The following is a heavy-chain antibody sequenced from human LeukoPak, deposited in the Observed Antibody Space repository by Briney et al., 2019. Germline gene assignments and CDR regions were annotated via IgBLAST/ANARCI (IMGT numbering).Heavy chain of an antibody. D-gene: IGHD5-18*01. Sequence: PGRSLRLSCAASGFTFSSYAMHWVRQAPGKGLEWVAIISYDGSNKYYADSVKGRFTISRDNSQNTLYLQMNSLRAEDTAVYYCAREGIQLWFGGVGDWFDPWGQGTLVTVSS. CDR3: AREGIQLWFGGVGDWFDP. J-gene: IGHJ5*02. V-gene: IGHV3-30-3*01. CDR1: GFTFSSYA. CDR2: ISYDGSNK.